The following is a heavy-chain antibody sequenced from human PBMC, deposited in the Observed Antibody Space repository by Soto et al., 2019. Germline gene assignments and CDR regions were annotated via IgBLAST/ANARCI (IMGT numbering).Heavy chain of an antibody. Sequence: ASVKVSCKASGYTFTSYYMHWVRQAPGQGLEWMGIINPSGGSTSYAQKFQGRVTMTRDTSTSTVYMELSSLRSEDTAVYYCARGPYYDILSGHYGMDVWGQGTTVTVSS. CDR2: INPSGGST. D-gene: IGHD3-9*01. CDR1: GYTFTSYY. CDR3: ARGPYYDILSGHYGMDV. V-gene: IGHV1-46*03. J-gene: IGHJ6*02.